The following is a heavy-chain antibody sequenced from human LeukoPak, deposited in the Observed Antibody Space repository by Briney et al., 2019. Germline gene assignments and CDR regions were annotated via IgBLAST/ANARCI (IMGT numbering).Heavy chain of an antibody. D-gene: IGHD2-2*01. V-gene: IGHV1-69*13. CDR2: IIPIFGTA. CDR3: ARDRGCSSTSCYGGYNWFDP. Sequence: ASVKVSCKASGGTFSSYAISWVRQAPGQGLEWMGGIIPIFGTANYAQKFQGRVTITADESTSTAYMELSSLRSEDTAVYYCARDRGCSSTSCYGGYNWFDPWGQGTLATVSS. CDR1: GGTFSSYA. J-gene: IGHJ5*02.